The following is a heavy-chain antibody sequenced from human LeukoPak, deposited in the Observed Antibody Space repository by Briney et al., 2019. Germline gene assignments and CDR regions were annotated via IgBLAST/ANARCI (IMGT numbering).Heavy chain of an antibody. CDR2: IYYSGST. V-gene: IGHV4-59*01. Sequence: SETLSLTCSASSGSIKSYYWSWIRQPPGKGLEWIGYIYYSGSTNYNPSLKSRVTISVDTSKNQFSLKLSSVTAADTAVYYCAVAMTTVVNFDYWGQGTLVTVSS. J-gene: IGHJ4*02. CDR1: SGSIKSYY. CDR3: AVAMTTVVNFDY. D-gene: IGHD4-23*01.